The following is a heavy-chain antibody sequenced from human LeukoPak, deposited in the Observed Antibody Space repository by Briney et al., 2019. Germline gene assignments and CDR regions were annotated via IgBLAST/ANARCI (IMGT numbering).Heavy chain of an antibody. J-gene: IGHJ3*02. CDR1: GGSIMVAAYS. CDR3: ARGYGDGSGACDI. D-gene: IGHD4-17*01. Sequence: SETLSLTCTVSGGSIMVAAYSWSWVRQPPGKGMEWIGYIYYSGRTYYNPPLKSRVTISLNRSKNQFSLKLSSGTAADPAVDFCARGYGDGSGACDIWGQGTLVTVSS. V-gene: IGHV4-30-2*01. CDR2: IYYSGRT.